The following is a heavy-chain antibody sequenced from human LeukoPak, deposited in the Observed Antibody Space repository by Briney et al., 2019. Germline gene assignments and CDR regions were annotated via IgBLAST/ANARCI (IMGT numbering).Heavy chain of an antibody. CDR3: AREGHTSGFCGAFDI. V-gene: IGHV3-30*03. CDR2: MSFDGSQ. J-gene: IGHJ3*02. Sequence: GGSLRLSCALSGRPFSSSIMHWVRQAPGKGLEWVAGMSFDGSQYYVDSVKGRFTISRDNSGNTVFLHMTSLSPEDTAVYFCAREGHTSGFCGAFDIWGQGTTVTISS. D-gene: IGHD5-12*01. CDR1: GRPFSSSI.